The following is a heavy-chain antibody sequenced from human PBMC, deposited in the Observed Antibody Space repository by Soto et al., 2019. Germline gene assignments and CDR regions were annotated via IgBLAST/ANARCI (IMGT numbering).Heavy chain of an antibody. J-gene: IGHJ4*02. V-gene: IGHV1-2*04. D-gene: IGHD3-10*01. CDR3: ARGGLWFGEFPFDY. Sequence: QVQLVQSGAEVRKPGSSVKVSCKASGGTFSRHAISWVRQAPGQGLEWMGWINPNSGGTNYAQKFQGWVTMTRDTSISTAYMELSRLRSDDTAVYYCARGGLWFGEFPFDYWGQGTLVTVSS. CDR2: INPNSGGT. CDR1: GGTFSRHA.